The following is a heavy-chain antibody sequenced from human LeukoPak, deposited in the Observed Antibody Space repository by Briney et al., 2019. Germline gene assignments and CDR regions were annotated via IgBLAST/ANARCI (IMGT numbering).Heavy chain of an antibody. CDR2: ISSSSSSYT. V-gene: IGHV3-11*06. J-gene: IGHJ4*02. Sequence: GGSLRLSCAASGFTFKNAWMSWVRQAPGKGLEWVSYISSSSSSYTNYADSVKGRFTISRDNAKNSLYLQLNSLRAEDTAVYYCARASASYFDYWGQGTLVTVSS. CDR1: GFTFKNAW. CDR3: ARASASYFDY.